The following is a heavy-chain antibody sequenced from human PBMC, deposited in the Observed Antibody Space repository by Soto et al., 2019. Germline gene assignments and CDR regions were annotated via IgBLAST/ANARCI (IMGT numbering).Heavy chain of an antibody. CDR1: GFTFKFYG. V-gene: IGHV3-30*18. Sequence: VQMVESGGGVVQPGKSLILSCETSGFTFKFYGMHWVRQAPGKGLECVAVISHDGNTHYYADSVKGRFTISRDNSKNTRYLLMISMRLDHSFTNYCAKDRGGDCPANSCYFGADYWGQGALVTVSS. J-gene: IGHJ4*02. D-gene: IGHD2-2*01. CDR2: ISHDGNTH. CDR3: AKDRGGDCPANSCYFGADY.